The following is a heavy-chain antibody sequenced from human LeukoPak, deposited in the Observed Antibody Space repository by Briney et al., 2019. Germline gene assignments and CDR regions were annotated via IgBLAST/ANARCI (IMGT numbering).Heavy chain of an antibody. J-gene: IGHJ5*02. Sequence: SQTLSLTCTVSGGSISSGGYYWSWIRQPPGKGLEWIGYIYYSGSTYYNPSLKSRVTISVDTSKNQFSLKLSSVTAADTAVYYCARCFGDYGANWFDPRGQGTLVTVSS. CDR3: ARCFGDYGANWFDP. D-gene: IGHD4-17*01. V-gene: IGHV4-30-4*08. CDR2: IYYSGST. CDR1: GGSISSGGYY.